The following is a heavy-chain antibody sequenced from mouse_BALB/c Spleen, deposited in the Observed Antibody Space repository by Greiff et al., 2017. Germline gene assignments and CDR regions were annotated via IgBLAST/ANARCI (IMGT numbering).Heavy chain of an antibody. CDR2: ISSGGSYT. CDR1: GFTFSSYA. D-gene: IGHD1-1*01. J-gene: IGHJ4*01. CDR3: ARETSYGSSYAMDY. V-gene: IGHV5-9-4*01. Sequence: EVHLVESGGGLVKPGGSLKLSCAASGFTFSSYAMSWVRQSPEKRLEWVAEISSGGSYTYYPDTVTGRFTISRDNAKNTLYLEMSSLRSEDTAMYYCARETSYGSSYAMDYWGQGTSVTVSS.